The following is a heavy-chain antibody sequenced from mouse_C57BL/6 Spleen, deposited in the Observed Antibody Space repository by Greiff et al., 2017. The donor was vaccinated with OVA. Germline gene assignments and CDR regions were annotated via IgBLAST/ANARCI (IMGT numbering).Heavy chain of an antibody. D-gene: IGHD1-1*01. J-gene: IGHJ4*01. Sequence: QVQLQQSGAELVRPGTSVKVSCKASGYAFTNYLIEWVKQRPGQGLEWIGVINPGSGGTNYNEKFKGKATLTADKSSSTAYMQLSSLTSEDSAVYFCARDYYGHYYAMDYWGQGTSVTVSS. CDR2: INPGSGGT. V-gene: IGHV1-54*01. CDR1: GYAFTNYL. CDR3: ARDYYGHYYAMDY.